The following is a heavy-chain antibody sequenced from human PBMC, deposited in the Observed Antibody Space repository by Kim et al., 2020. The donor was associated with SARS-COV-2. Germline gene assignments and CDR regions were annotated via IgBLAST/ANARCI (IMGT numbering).Heavy chain of an antibody. CDR3: ARDDPGVVGATDY. D-gene: IGHD1-26*01. CDR2: ISSSGSTI. J-gene: IGHJ4*02. V-gene: IGHV3-48*03. Sequence: GGSLRLSCAASGFTFSSYEMNWVRQAPGKGLEWVSYISSSGSTIYYADSVKGRFTISRDNAKNSLYLQMNSLRAEDTAVYYCARDDPGVVGATDYWGQGTLVTVSS. CDR1: GFTFSSYE.